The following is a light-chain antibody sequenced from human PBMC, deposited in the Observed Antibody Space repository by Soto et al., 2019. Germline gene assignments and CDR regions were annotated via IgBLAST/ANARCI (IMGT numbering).Light chain of an antibody. Sequence: GDSVTITCRASQSISTWLAWYQQKPGEAPKLLIYDASALPRGVPSRFSGSGSGTKFTLTIASLQPDDFATYYCQQYETFSGTFGPGTKVDIK. CDR3: QQYETFSGT. J-gene: IGKJ1*01. CDR1: QSISTW. V-gene: IGKV1-5*01. CDR2: DAS.